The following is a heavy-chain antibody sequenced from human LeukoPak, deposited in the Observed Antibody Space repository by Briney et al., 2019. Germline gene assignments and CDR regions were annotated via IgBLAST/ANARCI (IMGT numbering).Heavy chain of an antibody. CDR2: ISGSGGST. V-gene: IGHV3-23*01. J-gene: IGHJ4*02. CDR1: GFTFSSYA. D-gene: IGHD6-6*01. Sequence: GGSLRLSCAASGFTFSSYAMSWVRQAPGKGLEWVSAISGSGGSTYYADSVKGRFTISRDNSKNTLYLQMNSLRAEDTAVYYCARDAGRPYSSSSDVDYWGQGTLVTVSS. CDR3: ARDAGRPYSSSSDVDY.